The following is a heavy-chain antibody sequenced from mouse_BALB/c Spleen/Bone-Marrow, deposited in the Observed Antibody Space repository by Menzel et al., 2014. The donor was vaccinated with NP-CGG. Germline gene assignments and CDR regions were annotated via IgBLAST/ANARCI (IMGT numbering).Heavy chain of an antibody. CDR2: IDPANGNT. V-gene: IGHV14-3*02. Sequence: EVKLVESGAELVKPGASVKLPCTASGFNIKDTYMHWVKQRPEQGLEWIGRIDPANGNTKYDPKFQGKATITADTSSNAAYLQLSSLTSEDTAVYYCARGGLYDGSDYWGQGTTLTVSS. CDR3: ARGGLYDGSDY. CDR1: GFNIKDTY. J-gene: IGHJ2*01. D-gene: IGHD2-3*01.